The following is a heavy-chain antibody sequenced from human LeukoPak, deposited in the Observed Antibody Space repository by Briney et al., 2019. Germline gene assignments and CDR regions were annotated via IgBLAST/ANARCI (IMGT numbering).Heavy chain of an antibody. Sequence: PSETLSLTCTVSGGSISSYYWSWIRQPPGKGLEWIGYIYYSGSTYYNPSLKSRVTISVDTSKNQFSLKLSSVTAADTAVYYCARDRRITIFGDNYYGMDVWGQGTTVTVSS. J-gene: IGHJ6*02. CDR1: GGSISSYY. D-gene: IGHD3-3*01. CDR3: ARDRRITIFGDNYYGMDV. V-gene: IGHV4-59*12. CDR2: IYYSGST.